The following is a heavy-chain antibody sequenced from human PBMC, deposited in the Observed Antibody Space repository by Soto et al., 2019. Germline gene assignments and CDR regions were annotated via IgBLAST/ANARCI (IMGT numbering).Heavy chain of an antibody. CDR1: GGSISSSNW. Sequence: PSETLSLTCAVSGGSISSSNWWSWVRQPPGKGLEWIGEIYHSGSTNYNPSLKSRVTISVDKSKNQFSLKLSSVTAADTAVYYCANRKLRRGPFDYWGQGTLVTVSS. CDR3: ANRKLRRGPFDY. D-gene: IGHD4-17*01. CDR2: IYHSGST. V-gene: IGHV4-4*02. J-gene: IGHJ4*02.